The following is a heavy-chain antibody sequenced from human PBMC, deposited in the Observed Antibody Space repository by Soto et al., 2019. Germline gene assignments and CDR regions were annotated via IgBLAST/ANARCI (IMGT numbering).Heavy chain of an antibody. J-gene: IGHJ6*02. V-gene: IGHV4-61*01. CDR3: ALAAAGKRGHYYYYSGMDV. CDR2: TYYSGST. CDR1: GGSVSSGSYY. D-gene: IGHD6-13*01. Sequence: KTSETLSLTCTVSGGSVSSGSYYWSWIRQPPGKGLEWIGYTYYSGSTNYNPSLKSRVTISVDTSKNQFSLKLSSVTAADTAVYYCALAAAGKRGHYYYYSGMDVWGQGTPVTVSS.